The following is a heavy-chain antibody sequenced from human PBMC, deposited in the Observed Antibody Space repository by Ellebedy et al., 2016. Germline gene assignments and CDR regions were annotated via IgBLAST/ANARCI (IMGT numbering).Heavy chain of an antibody. V-gene: IGHV1-18*01. Sequence: ASVKVSCXASGYRFMDYGITWVRQAPGQGLEWMGWISANNGYTNYAQKFRGRVTMTTDTSTSTIYMELRSLNSDDTAVYYCAKDYTSRSSDYWGQGTLVTVSS. CDR3: AKDYTSRSSDY. CDR1: GYRFMDYG. J-gene: IGHJ4*02. CDR2: ISANNGYT. D-gene: IGHD6-13*01.